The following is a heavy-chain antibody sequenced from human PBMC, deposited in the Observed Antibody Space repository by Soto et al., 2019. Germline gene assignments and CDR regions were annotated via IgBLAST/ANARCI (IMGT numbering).Heavy chain of an antibody. CDR3: TKDTHYCSGGRCYEGFDY. V-gene: IGHV3-23*01. Sequence: EVQLLESGGGLVQPGGSLRLSCAASGFTFTGYAMTWVRQAPGKGLEWVSAISGSGSNTHYADSVKGRLTISRDNSKNTVYLQMSSLRAEDTALYYCTKDTHYCSGGRCYEGFDYWGRGTLVTVSS. D-gene: IGHD2-15*01. CDR2: ISGSGSNT. CDR1: GFTFTGYA. J-gene: IGHJ4*02.